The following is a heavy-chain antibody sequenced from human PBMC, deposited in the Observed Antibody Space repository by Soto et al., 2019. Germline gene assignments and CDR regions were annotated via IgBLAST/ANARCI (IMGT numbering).Heavy chain of an antibody. V-gene: IGHV4-34*01. CDR3: ARGKGGSWYYYYYGMDV. D-gene: IGHD6-13*01. CDR2: INHSGST. J-gene: IGHJ6*02. Sequence: ETLSLTCAVDVGSFSGYYWSWIRQPPGKGLEWIGEINHSGSTNYNPSLKSRVTISVDTSKNQFSLKLSSVTAADTAVYYCARGKGGSWYYYYYGMDVWGQGTTVTVSS. CDR1: VGSFSGYY.